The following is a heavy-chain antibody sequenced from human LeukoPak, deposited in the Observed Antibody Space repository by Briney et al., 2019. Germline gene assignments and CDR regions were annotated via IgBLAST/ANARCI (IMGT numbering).Heavy chain of an antibody. D-gene: IGHD5-18*01. CDR1: GDSITGYY. J-gene: IGHJ4*02. V-gene: IGHV4-39*07. CDR3: ARGRKYTSGYRVTELGSGYSDY. CDR2: IYYTGNT. Sequence: SETLSLTCSVSGDSITGYYWGWIRQPPGKGLEWIGNIYYTGNTYYNSSLKSRVTISLDTSRNQFSLKLNSVTAADTAVYYCARGRKYTSGYRVTELGSGYSDYWGQGTLVTVSS.